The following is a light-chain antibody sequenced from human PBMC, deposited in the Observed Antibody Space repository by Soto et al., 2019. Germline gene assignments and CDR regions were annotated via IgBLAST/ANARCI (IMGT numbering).Light chain of an antibody. J-gene: IGKJ2*01. Sequence: DIVMTQSPDSLAVSLGERATINCKSSQSVLYSSNNKNYLGWYQQKPGQSPKLLIYWASTRESGVPDRFSGSWSGTDFTLTVSSLQADDVAVYYCQQYYSTPPYTFGQGTKLEIK. CDR1: QSVLYSSNNKNY. V-gene: IGKV4-1*01. CDR2: WAS. CDR3: QQYYSTPPYT.